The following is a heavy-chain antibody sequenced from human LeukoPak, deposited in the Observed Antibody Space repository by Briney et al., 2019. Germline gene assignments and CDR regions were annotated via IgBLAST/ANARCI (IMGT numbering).Heavy chain of an antibody. D-gene: IGHD2-21*02. CDR1: GYTFTSYY. V-gene: IGHV1-46*01. J-gene: IGHJ4*02. CDR3: ARGKTMVYCGGDCYRFDN. Sequence: ASVKVSCKASGYTFTSYYIHWVRQAPGEGLEWMGIINPSGGSTSYAQKFQGRVTMTRDTSISTAYMELSRLLSGDTAVYYCARGKTMVYCGGDCYRFDNWGQGTLVTVSS. CDR2: INPSGGST.